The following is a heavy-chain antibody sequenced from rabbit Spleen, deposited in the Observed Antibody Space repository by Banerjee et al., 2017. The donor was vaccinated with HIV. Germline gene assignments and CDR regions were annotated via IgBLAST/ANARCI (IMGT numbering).Heavy chain of an antibody. J-gene: IGHJ4*01. CDR3: ARCSAAMTMVITGYYLNV. CDR2: IATDSGKT. V-gene: IGHV1S45*01. D-gene: IGHD2-1*01. CDR1: GFDFSSNA. Sequence: QQQLVESGGGLVKPGGSLTLTCKTSGFDFSSNAMCWVRQAPGKGLEWIGCIATDSGKTYYASWAKGRFTISKTSSTTVTLQMTSLTAADTATYFCARCSAAMTMVITGYYLNVRGTGTLVTV.